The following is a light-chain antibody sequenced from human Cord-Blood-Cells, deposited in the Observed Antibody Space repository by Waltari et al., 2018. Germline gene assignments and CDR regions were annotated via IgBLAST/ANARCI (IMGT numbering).Light chain of an antibody. CDR1: QDISNY. J-gene: IGKJ2*03. V-gene: IGKV1-33*01. Sequence: DIQMTQSPSSLSASLGDRVTITCQASQDISNYLNWYQQKPGKAPKLLIYDASNLETGDPSRFSGSGSGTDFTFTISSLQPEDIATYYCQQYDNLPYSFGQGTKLEIK. CDR2: DAS. CDR3: QQYDNLPYS.